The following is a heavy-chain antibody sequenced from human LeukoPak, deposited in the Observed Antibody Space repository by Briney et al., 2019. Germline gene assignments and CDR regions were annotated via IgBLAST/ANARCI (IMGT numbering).Heavy chain of an antibody. J-gene: IGHJ3*02. CDR3: AREMRFGELAFDI. CDR1: GFTFSSYW. D-gene: IGHD3-10*01. CDR2: INGDGSST. V-gene: IGHV3-74*01. Sequence: GGSLRLSCTASGFTFSSYWMHWVRQAPGKGLVWVSGINGDGSSTSYADSVKGRFTISRDNAKNTLNMQMNSLRAENTAVYYCAREMRFGELAFDIWGQGTMVTVSS.